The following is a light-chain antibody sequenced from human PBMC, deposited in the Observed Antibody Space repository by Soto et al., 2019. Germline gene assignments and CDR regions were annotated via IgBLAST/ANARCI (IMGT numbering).Light chain of an antibody. CDR3: KQYDSWPWT. V-gene: IGKV1-5*01. J-gene: IGKJ1*01. CDR2: AAS. Sequence: DIQITQSPSTLSASVGDRVTITCRASQSISSWLAWYQQKPGKAPNLLIYAASTLESGVPSRFSGSGSGTEFTLTISSLQPDDFATYYCKQYDSWPWTFGKGTKGDIK. CDR1: QSISSW.